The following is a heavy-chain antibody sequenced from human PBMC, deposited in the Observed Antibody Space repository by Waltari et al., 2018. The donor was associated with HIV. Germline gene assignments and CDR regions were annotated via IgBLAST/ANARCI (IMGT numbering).Heavy chain of an antibody. J-gene: IGHJ6*02. Sequence: QVQLVESGGGVVQPGRSLSLSCPASGFTFSSYSMHWVRQAPGKGLEWVAVRSYAGPNKYYEDSVKGRFTISRDNSKTTLYLQMNSLRAEDTAVYYCARPLYSSSWYGGMDVWGQGTTVTVSS. V-gene: IGHV3-30*04. CDR1: GFTFSSYS. CDR2: RSYAGPNK. D-gene: IGHD6-13*01. CDR3: ARPLYSSSWYGGMDV.